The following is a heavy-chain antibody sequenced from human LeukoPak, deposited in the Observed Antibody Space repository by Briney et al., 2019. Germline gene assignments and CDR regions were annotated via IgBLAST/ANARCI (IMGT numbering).Heavy chain of an antibody. CDR3: ARGGCGTSCYKYYMDA. D-gene: IGHD2-2*02. CDR1: GYTFTSYY. CDR2: INPSGGST. Sequence: ASVKVSCKASGYTFTSYYMHWVRQAPGQGLEWMGIINPSGGSTSYAQKFQGRVTMTRDMSTSTVYMELSSLRSEDTAVYYCARGGCGTSCYKYYMDAWGKGTTVTVSS. J-gene: IGHJ6*03. V-gene: IGHV1-46*01.